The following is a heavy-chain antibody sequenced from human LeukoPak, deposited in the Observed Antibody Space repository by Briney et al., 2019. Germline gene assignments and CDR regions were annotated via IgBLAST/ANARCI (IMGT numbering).Heavy chain of an antibody. Sequence: SVKVSCKASGGTSSSYAISWVRQAPGQGLEWMGGIIPFSGTATYAQKFQGRVTITADEYTRTAYMELSSLRSEDTAVYYCAREFLEWLSWFDPWGQGTLVTVSS. CDR2: IIPFSGTA. D-gene: IGHD3-3*01. CDR3: AREFLEWLSWFDP. CDR1: GGTSSSYA. V-gene: IGHV1-69*13. J-gene: IGHJ5*02.